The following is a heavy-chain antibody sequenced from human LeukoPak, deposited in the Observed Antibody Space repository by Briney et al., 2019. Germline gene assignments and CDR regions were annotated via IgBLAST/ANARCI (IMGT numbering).Heavy chain of an antibody. Sequence: PGGSLPLSCAASVLTVRNVWLNWVRQAPGRGPEWVGRIKSETDGGTTDYAAPVKGRFTISRDDSKNALHLQINSLKTEDTAMYYCATGSSGYWGQGTLVTVSS. CDR3: ATGSSGY. V-gene: IGHV3-15*01. CDR2: IKSETDGGTT. J-gene: IGHJ4*02. D-gene: IGHD3-10*01. CDR1: VLTVRNVW.